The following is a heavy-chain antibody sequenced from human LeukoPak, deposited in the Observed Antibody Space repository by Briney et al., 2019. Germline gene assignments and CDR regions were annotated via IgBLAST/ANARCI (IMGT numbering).Heavy chain of an antibody. CDR2: ISSSGGAI. D-gene: IGHD3-22*01. V-gene: IGHV3-48*01. CDR1: GFTFGDYS. J-gene: IGHJ4*02. Sequence: GGSLRLSCAASGFTFGDYSMNWVRQAPGRGLEWVSYISSSGGAIDNADSVKGRFTISRGNAKNSLYLQMNSLRAEDTAVYYCATYYYDSLYWGQGTLVTVSS. CDR3: ATYYYDSLY.